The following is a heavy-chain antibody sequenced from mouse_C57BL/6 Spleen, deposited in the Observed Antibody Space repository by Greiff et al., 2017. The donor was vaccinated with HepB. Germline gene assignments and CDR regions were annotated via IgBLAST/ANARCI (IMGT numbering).Heavy chain of an antibody. CDR1: GYTFTSYW. CDR3: ARDYYGSSTGAMDY. V-gene: IGHV1-59*01. J-gene: IGHJ4*01. Sequence: VKLQQPGAELVRPGTSVKLSCKASGYTFTSYWMHWVKQRPGQGLEWIGVIDPSDSYTNYNQKFKGKATLTVDTSSSTAYMQLSSLTSEDSAVYYCARDYYGSSTGAMDYWGQGTSVTVSS. CDR2: IDPSDSYT. D-gene: IGHD1-1*01.